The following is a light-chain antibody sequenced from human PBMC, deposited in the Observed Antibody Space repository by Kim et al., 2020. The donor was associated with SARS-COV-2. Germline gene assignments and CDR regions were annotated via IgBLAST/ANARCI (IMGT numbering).Light chain of an antibody. J-gene: IGKJ5*01. Sequence: EIVLTQSPATLSLSPGQRATLPCRASQSVSSSLAWYQQKPGQPPRLLIYDASNRATGIPGRFSGSGYGTDFTLTISTLEPEDFAVYYCQQRTNWPPATFGQGTRLEIK. V-gene: IGKV3-11*01. CDR1: QSVSSS. CDR3: QQRTNWPPAT. CDR2: DAS.